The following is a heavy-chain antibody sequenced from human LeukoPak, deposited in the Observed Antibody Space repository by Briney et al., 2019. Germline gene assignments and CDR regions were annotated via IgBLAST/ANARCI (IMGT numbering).Heavy chain of an antibody. J-gene: IGHJ4*02. CDR3: ARDDTYYYDSSGIDY. V-gene: IGHV1-18*01. D-gene: IGHD3-22*01. Sequence: ASVKVSCKASGYTFTSYGISWVRQAPGQGLEWMGWINAYNGNTNYAQKLQGRVTMTTDTSTSTAYMELRSLRSDDTAVYYCARDDTYYYDSSGIDYWGQGTLVTVSS. CDR1: GYTFTSYG. CDR2: INAYNGNT.